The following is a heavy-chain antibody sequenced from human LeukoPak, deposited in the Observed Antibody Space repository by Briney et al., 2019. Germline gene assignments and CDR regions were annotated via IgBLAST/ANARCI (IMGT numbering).Heavy chain of an antibody. J-gene: IGHJ4*02. CDR2: IFHGGNT. CDR3: ARNKESNSWYPVFDY. V-gene: IGHV4-4*02. CDR1: GASISSNNW. D-gene: IGHD6-13*01. Sequence: SETLSLICDVSGASISSNNWWSWVRQPPGKGLEWIGEIFHGGNTNYNPSLKSRVTISVDKSNNQFSLKLSSVTAADTAVYYCARNKESNSWYPVFDYWGQGTLVTVSS.